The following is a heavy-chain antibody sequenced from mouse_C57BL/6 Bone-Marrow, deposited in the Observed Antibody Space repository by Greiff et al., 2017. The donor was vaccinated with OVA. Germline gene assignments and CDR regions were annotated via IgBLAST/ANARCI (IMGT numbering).Heavy chain of an antibody. V-gene: IGHV1-39*01. J-gene: IGHJ4*01. CDR3: ARKWGGYYPYYYAMDY. CDR2: INPNYGTT. CDR1: GYSFTDYN. Sequence: EVKLQESGPELVKPGASVKIYCKASGYSFTDYNMNWVKQSNGKSLEWIGVINPNYGTTSYNQKFKGKATLTVDQSSSTAYMQLNSLTSEDSAVYYCARKWGGYYPYYYAMDYWGQGTSVTVSS. D-gene: IGHD2-3*01.